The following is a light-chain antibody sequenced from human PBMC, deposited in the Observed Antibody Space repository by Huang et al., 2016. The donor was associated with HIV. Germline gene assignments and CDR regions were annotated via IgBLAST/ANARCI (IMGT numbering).Light chain of an antibody. CDR1: QSVSSN. J-gene: IGKJ2*01. Sequence: EILMTQSPATLFVSPGDRATLSCRASQSVSSNLAWYQQKPGRAPRLLIYGASTRRAGIPARCSGGGSGTEFTLTISSLQSEDFAVYYCQQYNDWPPYTFGQGTKLEIK. V-gene: IGKV3-15*01. CDR2: GAS. CDR3: QQYNDWPPYT.